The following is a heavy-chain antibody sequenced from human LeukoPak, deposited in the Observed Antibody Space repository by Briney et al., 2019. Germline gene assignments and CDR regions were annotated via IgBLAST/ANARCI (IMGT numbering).Heavy chain of an antibody. J-gene: IGHJ5*02. CDR1: GGTFSSYA. CDR3: ARERNFDQLNWFDP. V-gene: IGHV1-69*05. CDR2: IIPIFGTA. D-gene: IGHD3-9*01. Sequence: SVKVSRKASGGTFSSYAISWVRQAPGQGLEWMGRIIPIFGTANYAQKFQGRVTITTDESTSTAYMELSSLRSEDTAVYYCARERNFDQLNWFDPWGQGTLVTVSS.